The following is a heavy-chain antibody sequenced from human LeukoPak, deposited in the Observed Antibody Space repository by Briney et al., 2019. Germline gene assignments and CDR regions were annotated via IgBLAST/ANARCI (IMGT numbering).Heavy chain of an antibody. D-gene: IGHD6-13*01. CDR1: GFTFTIYA. CDR3: AKDAAGPEY. V-gene: IGHV3-23*01. J-gene: IGHJ4*02. Sequence: GGSLRLSCAASGFTFTIYAMSWVRQAPGKGLDWVSGISASGGDTWYPDSVKGRFTISRDNSKNTLFLQMSSLRVEDTAMYYCAKDAAGPEYWGQGTLVTVSS. CDR2: ISASGGDT.